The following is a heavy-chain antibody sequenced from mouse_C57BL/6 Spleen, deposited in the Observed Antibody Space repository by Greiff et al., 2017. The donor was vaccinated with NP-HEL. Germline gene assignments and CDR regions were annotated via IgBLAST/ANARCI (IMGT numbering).Heavy chain of an antibody. V-gene: IGHV1-18*01. D-gene: IGHD2-2*01. CDR1: GYTFTDYN. Sequence: EVQLQQSGPELVKPGASVKIPCKASGYTFTDYNMDWVKQSHGKSLEWIGDINPNNGGTIYNQKFKGKATLTVDKSSSTAYMELRSLTSEDTAVYYCARGDYGYDVDWFAYWGQGTLVTVSA. CDR2: INPNNGGT. CDR3: ARGDYGYDVDWFAY. J-gene: IGHJ3*01.